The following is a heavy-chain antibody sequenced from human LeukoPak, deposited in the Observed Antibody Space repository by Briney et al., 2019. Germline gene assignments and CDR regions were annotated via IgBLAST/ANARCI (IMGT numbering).Heavy chain of an antibody. CDR1: GGSISSSSYY. J-gene: IGHJ6*03. CDR3: ARHRRNYYYYYMDV. V-gene: IGHV4-39*01. CDR2: IYYSGST. Sequence: SETLSLTCTVSGGSISSSSYYWGWIRQPPGKGLEWIGSIYYSGSTYYNPSLKSRVTISVYTSKNQFSLKLSSVTAADTAVYYCARHRRNYYYYYMDVWGKGTTVTISS.